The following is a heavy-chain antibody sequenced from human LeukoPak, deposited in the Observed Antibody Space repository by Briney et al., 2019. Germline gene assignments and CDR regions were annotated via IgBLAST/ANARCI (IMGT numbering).Heavy chain of an antibody. Sequence: PSETLSLTCTVSGGSISSYYWSWLRQPPGKGLQWIGYIYYSGSTNYNPSLKSRVTISVDTSKNLLSLKLSSVNAADTAVFYCARVRGYSYGSDAFVIWGQGTVVTVSS. CDR3: ARVRGYSYGSDAFVI. J-gene: IGHJ3*02. V-gene: IGHV4-59*01. CDR2: IYYSGST. D-gene: IGHD5-18*01. CDR1: GGSISSYY.